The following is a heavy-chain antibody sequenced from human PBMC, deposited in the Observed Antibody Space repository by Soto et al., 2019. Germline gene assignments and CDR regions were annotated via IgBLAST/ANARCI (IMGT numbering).Heavy chain of an antibody. V-gene: IGHV1-46*01. CDR1: GYTFTSYY. D-gene: IGHD3-3*01. CDR3: ARGYDFWSGYYTFDFDY. J-gene: IGHJ4*02. CDR2: INPSGGST. Sequence: GASVKVSCKASGYTFTSYYMHWVRQAPGQGLEWMGIINPSGGSTSYAQKFQGRVTMTRDTSTSTVYMELSSLRSEDTAVYYCARGYDFWSGYYTFDFDYWGQGTLVTVSS.